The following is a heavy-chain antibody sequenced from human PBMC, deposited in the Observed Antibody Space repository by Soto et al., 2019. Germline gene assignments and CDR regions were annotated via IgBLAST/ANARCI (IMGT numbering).Heavy chain of an antibody. V-gene: IGHV3-21*01. Sequence: EVQLVESGGGLVKPGGSLRLYCAASGFTFSSYSMNWVRQAPGKGLEWVSSISSSSSYIYYADSVKGRFTVSIDNAKNYLYLQRNSLRDEDTAVYYCARDSDQLPGGYCYDYGMDGWGQGTTVTVSS. J-gene: IGHJ6*02. CDR2: ISSSSSYI. CDR1: GFTFSSYS. D-gene: IGHD2-2*01. CDR3: ARDSDQLPGGYCYDYGMDG.